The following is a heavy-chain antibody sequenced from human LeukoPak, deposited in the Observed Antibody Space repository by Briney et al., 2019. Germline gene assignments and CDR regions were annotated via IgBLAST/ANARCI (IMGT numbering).Heavy chain of an antibody. D-gene: IGHD3-10*01. J-gene: IGHJ5*02. CDR3: ARDPEWFGEWNNWFDP. CDR1: GFTFSTCP. CDR2: TDSNGGRT. V-gene: IGHV3-64*02. Sequence: GGSLRLSCVAFGFTFSTCPMHWVRQAPGKGLELVSSTDSNGGRTYYADSMKGRFTMSRDNSKNTVYLQMDSLRVEDMAVYYCARDPEWFGEWNNWFDPWGQGTLVTVSS.